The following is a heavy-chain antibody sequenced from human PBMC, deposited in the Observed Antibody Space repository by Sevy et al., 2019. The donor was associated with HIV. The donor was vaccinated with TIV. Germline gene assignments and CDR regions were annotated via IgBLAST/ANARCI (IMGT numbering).Heavy chain of an antibody. CDR3: AINSDYGMDA. CDR2: LNQNGSEI. D-gene: IGHD4-4*01. CDR1: GLTFSNYW. V-gene: IGHV3-7*01. Sequence: GGSLRLSCVVSGLTFSNYWMSWVRQAPGKGLEWVANLNQNGSEIYSVDSVKGRFTFSRDNAKNSVYLQMNSLRAEDTAVYYCAINSDYGMDAWGQGTTVTVSS. J-gene: IGHJ6*02.